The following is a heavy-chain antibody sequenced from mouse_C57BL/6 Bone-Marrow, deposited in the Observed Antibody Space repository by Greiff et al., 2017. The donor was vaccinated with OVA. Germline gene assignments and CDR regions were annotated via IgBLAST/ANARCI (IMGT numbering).Heavy chain of an antibody. D-gene: IGHD2-4*01. J-gene: IGHJ3*01. CDR3: ARYDYEGDWFAY. CDR1: GYTFTNYC. V-gene: IGHV1-63*01. CDR2: IYPGGGYT. Sequence: QVQLQQSGAELVRPGTSVKMSCKASGYTFTNYCIGWAKQRPGHGLEWIGDIYPGGGYTNYNEKFKGKATLTADKSSSTAYMQFSSLTSEDSAIYYCARYDYEGDWFAYWGQGTLVTVSA.